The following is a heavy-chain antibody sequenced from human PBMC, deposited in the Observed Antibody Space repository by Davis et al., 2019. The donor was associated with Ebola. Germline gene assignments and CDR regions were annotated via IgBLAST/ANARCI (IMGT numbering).Heavy chain of an antibody. CDR3: ATQAWTQFDY. Sequence: PGGSLRLSCAASGVSLSDHWTSWVRQTPGKGLEWVAMINTDGSEGYYMNSVKGRFTISRDTAKNSLFLQMNSLRAEDTAVYFCATQAWTQFDYWGQRTLVTVSS. CDR2: INTDGSEG. CDR1: GVSLSDHW. J-gene: IGHJ4*02. D-gene: IGHD3/OR15-3a*01. V-gene: IGHV3-7*01.